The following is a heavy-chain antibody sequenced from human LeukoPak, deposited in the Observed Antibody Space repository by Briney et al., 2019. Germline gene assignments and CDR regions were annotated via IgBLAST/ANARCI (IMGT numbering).Heavy chain of an antibody. Sequence: PGGSLRLSCAASGFTFSSYWMHWVRQAPGKGLVWVSRINSDGSSTRYADSVKGRSTISRDNAKSTLYVQMNSLRVEDTAVYYCARGARSCSGGSCYSGWFDPWGQGTLVTVSS. J-gene: IGHJ5*02. CDR1: GFTFSSYW. D-gene: IGHD2-15*01. CDR3: ARGARSCSGGSCYSGWFDP. CDR2: INSDGSST. V-gene: IGHV3-74*01.